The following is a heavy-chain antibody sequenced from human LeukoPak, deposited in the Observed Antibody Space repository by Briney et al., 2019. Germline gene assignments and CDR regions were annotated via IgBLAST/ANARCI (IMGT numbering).Heavy chain of an antibody. CDR2: IYYGGST. J-gene: IGHJ4*02. V-gene: IGHV4-39*07. CDR3: ARARGAVAIDY. CDR1: GGSTSSSSHY. D-gene: IGHD6-19*01. Sequence: SETLSLTCTVSGGSTSSSSHYWGCIRQPPGKGLEWIGSIYYGGSTYYNPSLKSRVTLSVDTSKNQFSLKLSSVTAADTAVYYCARARGAVAIDYWGQGTLVTVSS.